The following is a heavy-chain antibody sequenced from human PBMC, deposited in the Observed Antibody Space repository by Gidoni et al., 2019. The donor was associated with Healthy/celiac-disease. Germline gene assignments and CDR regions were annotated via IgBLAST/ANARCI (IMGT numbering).Heavy chain of an antibody. CDR2: INSDGSST. CDR3: ARGGTIFGVVIIGAFDI. V-gene: IGHV3-74*01. J-gene: IGHJ3*02. D-gene: IGHD3-3*01. CDR1: GFPFSSYW. Sequence: EVQLVESGGGLVQPGGSLRLSCAASGFPFSSYWMHWVRQAPGKGLVWVSRINSDGSSTSYADSVKGRFTISRDNAKNTLYLQMNSLRAEDTAVYYCARGGTIFGVVIIGAFDIWGQGTMVTVSS.